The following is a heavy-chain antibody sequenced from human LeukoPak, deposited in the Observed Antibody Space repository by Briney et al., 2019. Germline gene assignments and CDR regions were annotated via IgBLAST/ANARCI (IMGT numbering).Heavy chain of an antibody. V-gene: IGHV3-48*02. CDR1: GFTFSTYT. J-gene: IGHJ3*02. CDR3: ASVLWFGAFDM. Sequence: GVPLRLSCAASGFTFSTYTMIWVRQAPGKVLEGVSYISRSSSIIFYADSVKGRFTISRDNAKNSLDLQMNSLRDEDTAVYYCASVLWFGAFDMWGQGTMVTVSS. D-gene: IGHD3-10*01. CDR2: ISRSSSII.